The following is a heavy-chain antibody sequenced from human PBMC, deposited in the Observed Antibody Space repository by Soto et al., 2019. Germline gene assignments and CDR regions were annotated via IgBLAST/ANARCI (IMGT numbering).Heavy chain of an antibody. D-gene: IGHD6-19*01. V-gene: IGHV4-4*02. CDR1: GGSISSSNW. CDR2: IYHSGST. CDR3: ATVAYSSGCLLPSFGY. Sequence: SETLSLTCVVSGGSISSSNWWSWVRQPPGKGLEWIGEIYHSGSTNYNPSLKSRVTISVDKSKNQFSLKLSSVTAADTAVYYCATVAYSSGCLLPSFGYRGQGPRFTASS. J-gene: IGHJ4*02.